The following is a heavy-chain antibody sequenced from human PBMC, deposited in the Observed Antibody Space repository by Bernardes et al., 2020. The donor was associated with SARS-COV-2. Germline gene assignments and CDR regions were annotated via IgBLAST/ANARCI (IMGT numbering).Heavy chain of an antibody. CDR3: ARVYSSSWYFDY. V-gene: IGHV3-7*04. CDR1: GFTFRTYW. J-gene: IGHJ4*02. D-gene: IGHD6-13*01. Sequence: GWSLRRSCAASGFTFRTYWMSWVRQAPGKGLEWVANIKQDGSEKYYVDSVKGRFTISRDNAKNSLYLQMNSLRAEETAVYYCARVYSSSWYFDYWGQGTLVTVSS. CDR2: IKQDGSEK.